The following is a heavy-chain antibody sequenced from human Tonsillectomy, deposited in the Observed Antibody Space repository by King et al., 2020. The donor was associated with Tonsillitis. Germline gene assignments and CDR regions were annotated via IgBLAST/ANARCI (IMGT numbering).Heavy chain of an antibody. Sequence: VQLVESGGGLVQPGGSLRLSCAASGFTFSSYWMHWVRQAPGKGLVWVSRINIDGSSTSCAASVKGRFTISRDNAKNTLYLQMNSLRAEDTAVYYCARGEGFEADYWGQGTLVTVSS. CDR3: ARGEGFEADY. CDR2: INIDGSST. D-gene: IGHD1-26*01. V-gene: IGHV3-74*01. CDR1: GFTFSSYW. J-gene: IGHJ4*02.